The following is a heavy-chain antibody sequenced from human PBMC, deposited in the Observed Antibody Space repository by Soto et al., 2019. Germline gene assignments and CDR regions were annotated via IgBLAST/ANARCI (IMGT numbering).Heavy chain of an antibody. CDR2: ISWNSGNI. CDR3: VNDGFAFSYYYGMDV. J-gene: IGHJ6*02. CDR1: GFTFSSYA. Sequence: PGGSLRLSCAASGFTFSSYAMHWVRQAPGKGLEWASGISWNSGNIGYADSVKGRFTISRDNAKNSLYLQMNSLRAEDTALYYCVNDGFAFSYYYGMDVWGQGTTVTVSS. V-gene: IGHV3-9*01.